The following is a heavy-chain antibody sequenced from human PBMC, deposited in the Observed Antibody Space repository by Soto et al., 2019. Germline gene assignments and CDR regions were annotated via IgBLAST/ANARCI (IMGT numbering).Heavy chain of an antibody. D-gene: IGHD3-22*01. CDR2: ISYDGSKK. CDR3: ARHGVYDSSGYYSHFDY. V-gene: IGHV3-30-3*01. J-gene: IGHJ4*02. CDR1: GFTFSSYA. Sequence: PGGSLRLSCAASGFTFSSYAMHWVRQAPGKGLEWVAVISYDGSKKYHADSVKGRFTISRDNSKNTLYLQMNSLRTEDTAVYYCARHGVYDSSGYYSHFDYWGQGTLVTVSS.